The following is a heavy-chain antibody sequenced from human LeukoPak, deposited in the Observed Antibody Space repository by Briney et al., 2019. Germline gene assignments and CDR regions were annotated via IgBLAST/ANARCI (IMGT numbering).Heavy chain of an antibody. Sequence: GASVKVSCKASGYTFTNYDVNWVRQATGQGLEWMGWMNPKSQNTGYAQKFQGRVTITTNPSISTAYMELSSLRSEDTAVYYCARDGYCSGGSCYPLRIGNWFDPWGQGTLVTVSS. CDR1: GYTFTNYD. J-gene: IGHJ5*02. D-gene: IGHD2-15*01. CDR3: ARDGYCSGGSCYPLRIGNWFDP. CDR2: MNPKSQNT. V-gene: IGHV1-8*03.